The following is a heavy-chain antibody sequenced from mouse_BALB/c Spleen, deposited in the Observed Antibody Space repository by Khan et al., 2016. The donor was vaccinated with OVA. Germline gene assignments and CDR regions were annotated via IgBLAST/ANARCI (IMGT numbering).Heavy chain of an antibody. D-gene: IGHD3-1*01. CDR3: ARRARLKY. CDR1: GYSITSGYG. CDR2: ISYSGST. V-gene: IGHV3-2*02. Sequence: EVKLLESGPGLVKPSQSLSLTCTVTGYSITSGYGWNWIRQFPGNKLEWMGYISYSGSTNYNPSLKSRISITRDTSKNQLFLQLNSVTTEDTATDYCARRARLKYWGQGTTLTVSS. J-gene: IGHJ2*01.